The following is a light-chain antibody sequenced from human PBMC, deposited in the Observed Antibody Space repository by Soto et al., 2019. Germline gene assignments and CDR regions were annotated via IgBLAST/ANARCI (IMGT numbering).Light chain of an antibody. J-gene: IGLJ2*01. CDR2: EVS. V-gene: IGLV2-23*02. CDR1: SSDVGSYNL. Sequence: QSALTQPASVSGSPGQSITISCIGTSSDVGSYNLVSCYQQHPGKAPKVLIYEVSERPSGVSNRFSGSKSGNTASLTISGLQAEDEAEYYCCSYAGSRTHVLFGGGTKLTVL. CDR3: CSYAGSRTHVL.